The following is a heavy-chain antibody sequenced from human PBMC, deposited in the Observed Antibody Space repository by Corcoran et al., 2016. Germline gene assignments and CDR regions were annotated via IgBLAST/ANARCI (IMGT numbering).Heavy chain of an antibody. CDR3: AREGGLTTVTTRGAFDI. V-gene: IGHV1-46*01. CDR1: GYTFTSYY. J-gene: IGHJ3*02. Sequence: QVQLVQSGAEVKKPGASVKVSCKASGYTFTSYYMHWVRQAPGQGLEWMGIINPSGGSTSYAQKFQGRVTMTRDTSTSTVYMELSSLRSEDTAVDYCAREGGLTTVTTRGAFDIWGQGTMVTVSS. CDR2: INPSGGST. D-gene: IGHD4-17*01.